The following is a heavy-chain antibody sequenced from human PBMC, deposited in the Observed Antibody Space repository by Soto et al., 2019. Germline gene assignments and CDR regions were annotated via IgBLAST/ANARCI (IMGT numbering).Heavy chain of an antibody. CDR1: GGSISSHY. D-gene: IGHD6-19*01. J-gene: IGHJ4*02. CDR2: IYYSGST. V-gene: IGHV4-59*11. Sequence: QVQLQESGPGLVKPSETLSLTCTVSGGSISSHYWSWIRQPPGKGLEWIGYIYYSGSTNYNPSLKSRVTISVDTSKNQFSLKLSSVTAADTAVYYCAREGAVSIFDYWGQGTLVTVSS. CDR3: AREGAVSIFDY.